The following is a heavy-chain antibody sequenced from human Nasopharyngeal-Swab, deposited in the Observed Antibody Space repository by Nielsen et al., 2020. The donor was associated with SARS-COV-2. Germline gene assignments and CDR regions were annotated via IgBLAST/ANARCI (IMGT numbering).Heavy chain of an antibody. Sequence: WIRQPPGKGREWVDNIKQEGSEKYYADSVKGRFTLARDNAKNSLYLQINSLRAEDTAVYYCERNDFRSGYYKVPMDVWGKGTTVTVSS. CDR2: IKQEGSEK. J-gene: IGHJ6*03. D-gene: IGHD3-3*01. CDR3: ERNDFRSGYYKVPMDV. V-gene: IGHV3-7*03.